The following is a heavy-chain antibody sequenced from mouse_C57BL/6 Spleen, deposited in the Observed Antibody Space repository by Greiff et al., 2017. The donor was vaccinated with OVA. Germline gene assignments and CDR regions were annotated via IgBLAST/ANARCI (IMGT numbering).Heavy chain of an antibody. CDR1: GFNIKNTY. CDR2: IDPANGNT. Sequence: EVKLQQSVAELVRPGASVKLSCTASGFNIKNTYMHWVKQRPEQGLEWIGRIDPANGNTKYAPKFQGKATITADTSSNTAYLQLSSLTSEDTAIYYCARHYYGSSYVYAMDYWGQGTSVTVSS. V-gene: IGHV14-3*01. CDR3: ARHYYGSSYVYAMDY. J-gene: IGHJ4*01. D-gene: IGHD1-1*01.